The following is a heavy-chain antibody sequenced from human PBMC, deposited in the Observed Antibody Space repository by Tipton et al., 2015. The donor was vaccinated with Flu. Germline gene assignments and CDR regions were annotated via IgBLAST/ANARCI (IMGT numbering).Heavy chain of an antibody. CDR1: GYSISSGYY. CDR3: ARANIYSRYDVGPGSSGYYFDY. Sequence: PGLVKPSETLSITCTVSGYSISSGYYWGWIRQPPGKGLKWIGSIYHSGSTYYNPSPKSRVTISVDTSKNQFSLKLSSVTAADTAVYYCARANIYSRYDVGPGSSGYYFDYWGQGTLVTVSS. D-gene: IGHD5-12*01. J-gene: IGHJ4*02. V-gene: IGHV4-38-2*02. CDR2: IYHSGST.